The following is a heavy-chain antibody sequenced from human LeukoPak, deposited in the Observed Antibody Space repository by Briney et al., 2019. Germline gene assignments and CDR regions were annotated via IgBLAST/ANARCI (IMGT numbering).Heavy chain of an antibody. CDR3: ARQMTVVVDRFDY. CDR1: EFTLSSYW. V-gene: IGHV3-7*01. Sequence: PGGSLRLSCAASEFTLSSYWMTWVRQAPGKGLEWVATIKEDGSEKYYVDSVKGRFTISRDNAKNSVYLQMNSLSAEDTAVYYCARQMTVVVDRFDYWGRGTLVTVSS. CDR2: IKEDGSEK. D-gene: IGHD3-22*01. J-gene: IGHJ4*02.